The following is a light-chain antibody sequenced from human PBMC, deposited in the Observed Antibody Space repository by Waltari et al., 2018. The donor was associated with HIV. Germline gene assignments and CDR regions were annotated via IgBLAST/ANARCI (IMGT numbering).Light chain of an antibody. V-gene: IGLV1-47*01. CDR1: TSNIGRND. CDR3: AAWDDRWTSVV. Sequence: QSVPTQPPSASGTPGQTVTISCSGSTSNIGRNDVYWYQQFPGTAPRLVIHRKYQRPSGVPDRFSGSKSGTSASLTISWLRSDDEAEYYCAAWDDRWTSVVFGGGTKLTVL. J-gene: IGLJ2*01. CDR2: RKY.